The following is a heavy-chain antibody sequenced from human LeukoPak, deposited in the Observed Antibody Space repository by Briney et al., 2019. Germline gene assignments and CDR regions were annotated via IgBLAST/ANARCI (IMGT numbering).Heavy chain of an antibody. J-gene: IGHJ4*02. CDR3: AKKKSYSGYAPPFDH. D-gene: IGHD5-12*01. V-gene: IGHV3-23*01. CDR2: ISGGGGST. Sequence: GGSLRLSCAASGFIFSNYAMSWVRQAPGKGLEWVSAISGGGGSTYYADSVKGRFTIPRDNSKNTLYLQMNSLRAEDTAVYYCAKKKSYSGYAPPFDHWGQGTLVTVSS. CDR1: GFIFSNYA.